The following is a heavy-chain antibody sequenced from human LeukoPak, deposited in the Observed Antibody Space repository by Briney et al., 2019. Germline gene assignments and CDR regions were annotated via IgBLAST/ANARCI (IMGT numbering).Heavy chain of an antibody. J-gene: IGHJ3*02. CDR3: ARVRRRLDAFDI. Sequence: SETLSLTCTVSGGSISSYHWSWIRQPPGKGLEWIGYIYYSGSTNYNPSLKSRVTISVDTSKNQFSLKLSSVTAADTAVYYCARVRRRLDAFDIWGQGTMVTVSS. CDR2: IYYSGST. CDR1: GGSISSYH. V-gene: IGHV4-59*01.